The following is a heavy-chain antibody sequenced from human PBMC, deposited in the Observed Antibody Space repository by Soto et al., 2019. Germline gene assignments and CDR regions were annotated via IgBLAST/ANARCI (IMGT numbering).Heavy chain of an antibody. CDR3: AREAMALFDY. CDR2: ISYDGSNK. J-gene: IGHJ4*02. D-gene: IGHD5-18*01. CDR1: GFTFSSYA. V-gene: IGHV3-30-3*01. Sequence: QVQLLESGGGGVQPGRTLRLSWAASGFTFSSYAMHWVRQAPGKGLEWLAVISYDGSNKYSADSVKGRFTISRDNSKNTLYLQMNSLRAEDTAVYYCAREAMALFDYWGQGTLVTVSS.